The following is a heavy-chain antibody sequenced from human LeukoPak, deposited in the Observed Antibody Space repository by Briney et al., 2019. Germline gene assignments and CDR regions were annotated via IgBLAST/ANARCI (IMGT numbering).Heavy chain of an antibody. CDR1: GFTFSTYA. D-gene: IGHD3-10*01. CDR2: IKNNGGGT. CDR3: ARVQSTVRGIQGPFDL. J-gene: IGHJ4*02. Sequence: GGSLRLSCAASGFTFSTYAMHWVRQAPGKGLEYVSAIKNNGGGTYYGSSVQGRFTVSRDNSRSTLYLQMDSLRPDDMAIYYCARVQSTVRGIQGPFDLWGQGTLVTVS. V-gene: IGHV3-64*01.